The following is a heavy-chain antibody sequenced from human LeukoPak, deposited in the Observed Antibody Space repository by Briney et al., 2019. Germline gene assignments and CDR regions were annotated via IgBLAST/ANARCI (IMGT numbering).Heavy chain of an antibody. Sequence: PSETLSLTCTVSGGSISSSSYYWGRIRQPPGKGLEWIGSIYYSGSTYYNPSLKSRVTIAEDTSKNQFSLRLSSVTAADTAVYYCARVGSGVNLYYFDYWGQGTLVTVSS. CDR2: IYYSGST. V-gene: IGHV4-39*07. CDR1: GGSISSSSYY. D-gene: IGHD4-23*01. CDR3: ARVGSGVNLYYFDY. J-gene: IGHJ4*02.